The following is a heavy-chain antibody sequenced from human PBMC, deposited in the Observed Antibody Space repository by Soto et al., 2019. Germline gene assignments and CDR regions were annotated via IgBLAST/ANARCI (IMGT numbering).Heavy chain of an antibody. CDR1: GGSISSYY. Sequence: SETLSLTCTVSGGSISSYYWSWIRQPPGKGLEWIGYIYYSGSTNYNPSLKSRVTISVDTSKNQFSLKLSSVTAADTAVYYCASIVKCSGIYYNEGPYDYYYYMDVWGKGTTVTVSS. V-gene: IGHV4-59*01. J-gene: IGHJ6*03. CDR2: IYYSGST. D-gene: IGHD3-10*02. CDR3: ASIVKCSGIYYNEGPYDYYYYMDV.